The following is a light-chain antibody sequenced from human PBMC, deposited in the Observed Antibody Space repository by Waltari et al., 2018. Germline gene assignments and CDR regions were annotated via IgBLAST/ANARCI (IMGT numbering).Light chain of an antibody. J-gene: IGKJ2*02. CDR1: RNITDS. CDR3: QHYYSTPRT. Sequence: DIQMTQSPSSLSASVGDRVTITCQASRNITDSLAWYQQKPGRAPKVLLFDASSLQSGVPSRFIGSGSGTDFTLTISSLQPEDFATYYCQHYYSTPRTFGRGTTVEIK. CDR2: DAS. V-gene: IGKV1-NL1*01.